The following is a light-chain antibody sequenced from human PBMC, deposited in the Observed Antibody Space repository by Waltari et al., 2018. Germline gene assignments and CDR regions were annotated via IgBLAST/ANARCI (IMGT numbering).Light chain of an antibody. J-gene: IGKJ1*01. CDR1: QSVSSY. CDR2: DAS. CDR3: QQYGTIPRT. V-gene: IGKV3-20*01. Sequence: EIVLTQSPATLSLSPGERATLSCRASQSVSSYLAWYQQKPGQAPRLLIYDASSRATGIPDRFSGSGSGTDFTLTISRLEPEDFAVYYCQQYGTIPRTFGQGTKVEIK.